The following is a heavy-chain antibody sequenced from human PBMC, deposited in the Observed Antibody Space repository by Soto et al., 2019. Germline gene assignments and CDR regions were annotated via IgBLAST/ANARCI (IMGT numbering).Heavy chain of an antibody. D-gene: IGHD6-13*01. V-gene: IGHV3-74*01. Sequence: GGSLRLSCAASGFTFSSYWMHWVRQAPGKGLVWVSRINSDGSSTSYADSVKGRFTISRDNAKNTLYLQMNSLRAEDTAVYYCAREAYSSSLNYWGTGTTVTVSS. J-gene: IGHJ6*04. CDR2: INSDGSST. CDR3: AREAYSSSLNY. CDR1: GFTFSSYW.